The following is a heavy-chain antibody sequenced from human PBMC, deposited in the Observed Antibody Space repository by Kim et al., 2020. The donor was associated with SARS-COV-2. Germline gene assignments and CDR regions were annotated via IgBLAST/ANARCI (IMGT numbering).Heavy chain of an antibody. CDR3: ARAGSSSWSQRTPDAFDI. J-gene: IGHJ3*02. CDR1: GFTFSSYW. D-gene: IGHD6-13*01. CDR2: INSDGSST. V-gene: IGHV3-74*01. Sequence: GGSLRLSCAASGFTFSSYWMHWVRQAPGKGLVWVSRINSDGSSTSYADSVKGRFTISRDNAKNTLYLQMNSLRAEDTAVYYCARAGSSSWSQRTPDAFDIWGQGTMVTVSS.